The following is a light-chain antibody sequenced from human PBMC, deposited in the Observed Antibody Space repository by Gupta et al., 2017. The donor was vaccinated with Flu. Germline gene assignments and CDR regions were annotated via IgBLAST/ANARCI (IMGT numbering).Light chain of an antibody. V-gene: IGKV1-39*01. CDR2: AAS. CDR1: HTINNR. Sequence: DIQMTQSPSSLSASVGDRVTVTCRTSHTINNRLNWYQQKPGKAPKLLIFAASSLQSGVPSRFSRSGYGTDFTLTISGRQRDDLAPYYCQQSAHVFPYTFGQGTKMEI. CDR3: QQSAHVFPYT. J-gene: IGKJ2*01.